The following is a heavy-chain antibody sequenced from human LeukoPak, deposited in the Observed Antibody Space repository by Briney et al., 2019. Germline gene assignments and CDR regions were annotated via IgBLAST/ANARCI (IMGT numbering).Heavy chain of an antibody. J-gene: IGHJ4*02. D-gene: IGHD3-10*01. CDR2: ISTHGSII. V-gene: IGHV3-11*04. Sequence: PGGSLRLSCGASGFTFNDYYMTWIRQAPGKGLEWVSYISTHGSIIYYADSVKGRSTISRDNAKNSLYLQMNTLRAEDTAVYYCARVGLNDYGSGTYADYWGQGTLVTVSS. CDR3: ARVGLNDYGSGTYADY. CDR1: GFTFNDYY.